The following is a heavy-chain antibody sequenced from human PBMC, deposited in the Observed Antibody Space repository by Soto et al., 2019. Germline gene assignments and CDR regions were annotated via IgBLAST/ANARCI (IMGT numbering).Heavy chain of an antibody. J-gene: IGHJ4*02. V-gene: IGHV1-2*02. CDR3: VSEHWHYDY. CDR2: INPNSGAT. CDR1: GYTFTTYY. Sequence: ASVKVSCKASGYTFTTYYMHWVRQAPGQGLEWLGWINPNSGATNYAQKFQGRIYLTRETSITTAYMELSSLRSDDTATYYCVSEHWHYDYRGLGAIITVSS. D-gene: IGHD3-3*02.